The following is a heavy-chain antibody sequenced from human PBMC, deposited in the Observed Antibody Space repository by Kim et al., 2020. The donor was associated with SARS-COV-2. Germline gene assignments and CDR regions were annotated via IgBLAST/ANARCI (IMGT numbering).Heavy chain of an antibody. J-gene: IGHJ4*02. D-gene: IGHD6-25*01. V-gene: IGHV1-2*02. CDR2: GAT. CDR3: ARDSPAAHY. Sequence: GATTLTQKLKGRVTLARDTSVSTRYMELNNLRSDDTAIYYCARDSPAAHYWGQGTLVTVSS.